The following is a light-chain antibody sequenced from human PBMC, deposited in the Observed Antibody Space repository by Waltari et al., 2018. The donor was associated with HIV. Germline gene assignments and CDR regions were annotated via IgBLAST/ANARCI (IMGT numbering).Light chain of an antibody. CDR1: NIGSKS. V-gene: IGLV3-21*04. CDR2: YDS. Sequence: SYVLTQPPSVSVAPGKTARITCGGNNIGSKSVHWYQQTPGQAPVLVIYYDSDRPSGIPERFSGSNSGNTATLTISRVEAGDEADYYCQVWDSSSVHVVFGGGTKLTVL. CDR3: QVWDSSSVHVV. J-gene: IGLJ2*01.